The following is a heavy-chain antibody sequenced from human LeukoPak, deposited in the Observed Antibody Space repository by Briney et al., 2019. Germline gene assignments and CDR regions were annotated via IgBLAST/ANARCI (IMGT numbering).Heavy chain of an antibody. CDR1: GFTFSSYS. D-gene: IGHD6-6*01. V-gene: IGHV3-21*01. CDR2: ISSSSSYI. Sequence: GGSLRLSCAASGFTFSSYSMNWVRQAPGKGLEWVSSISSSSSYIYYADSVKGRFTISRDNSKNTLYLQMNSLRAEDTAVYYCAKGFPYSSSFKGYYWGQGTLVTVSS. J-gene: IGHJ4*02. CDR3: AKGFPYSSSFKGYY.